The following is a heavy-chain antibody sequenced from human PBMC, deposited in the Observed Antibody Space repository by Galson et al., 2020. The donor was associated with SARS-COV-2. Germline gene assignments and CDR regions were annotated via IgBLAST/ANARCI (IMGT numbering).Heavy chain of an antibody. V-gene: IGHV3-23*01. D-gene: IGHD3-9*01. CDR3: AKEGASVTGDSNWFDP. Sequence: TGGSLRLSCAASGFTFSNYAMSWVRQAPGKGLEWVSAISGSGSRTDYADSVKGRFTISRDNSKNTLYLQMSSLRVEDTAVYYCAKEGASVTGDSNWFDPWGQGALVTVSS. CDR1: GFTFSNYA. J-gene: IGHJ5*02. CDR2: ISGSGSRT.